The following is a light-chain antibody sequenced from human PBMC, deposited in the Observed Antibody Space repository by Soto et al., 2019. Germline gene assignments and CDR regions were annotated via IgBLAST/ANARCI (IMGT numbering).Light chain of an antibody. V-gene: IGKV1-39*01. Sequence: DIHMTQSPSSLSASVGDRVTITRRASQSISSYLNLYQQKPGKAPKLMIFAASSLQSGVPSRLSGSGSGTDFTLTISSLQPEDFATYYCQQSYSTPPTFGGGTKVDIK. CDR2: AAS. CDR1: QSISSY. J-gene: IGKJ4*01. CDR3: QQSYSTPPT.